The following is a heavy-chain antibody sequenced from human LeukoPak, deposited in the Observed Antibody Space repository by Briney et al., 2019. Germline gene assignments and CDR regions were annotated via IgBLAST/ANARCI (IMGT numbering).Heavy chain of an antibody. J-gene: IGHJ4*02. V-gene: IGHV3-74*01. CDR3: ARTYSGSYFDY. CDR2: ISGDGSIT. CDR1: GFTISGYW. Sequence: GGSLRLSCAASGFTISGYWMHWVRQAPGKGLVWVSRISGDGSITAYADSVKGRFTISRDNAKNSLYLQMNSLRDEDTAVYYCARTYSGSYFDYWGQGTLVTVSS. D-gene: IGHD1-26*01.